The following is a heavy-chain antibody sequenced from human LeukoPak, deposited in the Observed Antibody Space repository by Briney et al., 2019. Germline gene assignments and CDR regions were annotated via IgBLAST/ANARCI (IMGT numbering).Heavy chain of an antibody. J-gene: IGHJ4*02. Sequence: GGSLRLSCAASGFTFDDYGMSWVRQAPGKGLEWVSGINWNGGSTGYADSVKGRFTISRDNAKNSLYLQMNSLRAEDTAVYYCARDRYCTGTTCYTADYWGQGTLVTVSS. D-gene: IGHD2-2*02. CDR2: INWNGGST. CDR1: GFTFDDYG. CDR3: ARDRYCTGTTCYTADY. V-gene: IGHV3-20*04.